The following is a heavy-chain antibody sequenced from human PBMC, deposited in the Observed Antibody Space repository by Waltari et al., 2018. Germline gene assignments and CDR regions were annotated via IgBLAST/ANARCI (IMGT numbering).Heavy chain of an antibody. CDR2: IYTSGST. V-gene: IGHV4-61*02. CDR1: GGSISSGSYY. Sequence: QVQLQESGPGLVKPSQTLSLTCTVSGGSISSGSYYWSWIRQPAGKGLEWIGRIYTSGSTNYNPSLKSRVTISVDTSKNQFSLKLSAVTAADTAVYYCARGSLLWFGMMGYFDYWGQGTLVTVSS. CDR3: ARGSLLWFGMMGYFDY. D-gene: IGHD3-10*01. J-gene: IGHJ4*02.